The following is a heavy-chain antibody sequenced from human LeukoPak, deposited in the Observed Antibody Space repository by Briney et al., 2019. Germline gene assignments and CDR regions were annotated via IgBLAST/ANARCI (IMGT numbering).Heavy chain of an antibody. J-gene: IGHJ6*02. V-gene: IGHV3-23*01. D-gene: IGHD2-2*01. Sequence: GGSLRLSCAASGFTFSSYAMSWVRQAPGKGLEWVSAISGSGGSTYYADSVKGRFTISRDNSKNTLYLQMNSLRAEDTAVYYCAKETQEYYYYYYGMDVWGQGTTATVSS. CDR2: ISGSGGST. CDR1: GFTFSSYA. CDR3: AKETQEYYYYYYGMDV.